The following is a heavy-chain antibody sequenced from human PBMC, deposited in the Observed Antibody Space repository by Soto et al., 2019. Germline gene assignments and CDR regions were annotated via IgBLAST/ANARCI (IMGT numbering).Heavy chain of an antibody. V-gene: IGHV1-18*01. CDR2: ISLYSDGT. CDR3: ARVVPGAEAWFGP. J-gene: IGHJ5*02. CDR1: GYTFSNYG. Sequence: QVQLVQSGGEVKRPGASVKVSCKTSGYTFSNYGITWVRQAPGKPLEWLGWISLYSDGTNYAQKFQGGVSMTTGTYKTTAYMELRSLRSDDTAVYSCARVVPGAEAWFGPWGQGPLVTVSS. D-gene: IGHD2-2*01.